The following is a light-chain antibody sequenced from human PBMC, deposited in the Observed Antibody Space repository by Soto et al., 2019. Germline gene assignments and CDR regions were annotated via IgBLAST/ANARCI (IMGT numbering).Light chain of an antibody. V-gene: IGKV1-5*03. CDR1: QTISSW. Sequence: DIQRTLFPSTLSGSVGDRVTITCRASQTISSWLAWYQQKPGKAPKLLIYKASTLKSGVPSRFSGSGSGTEFTLTISILQPDDFATYYCQQYNSYSEAFGQGTKLDIK. CDR2: KAS. CDR3: QQYNSYSEA. J-gene: IGKJ1*01.